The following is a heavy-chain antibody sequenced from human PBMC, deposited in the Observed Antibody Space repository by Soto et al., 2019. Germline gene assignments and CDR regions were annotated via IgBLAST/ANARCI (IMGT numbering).Heavy chain of an antibody. J-gene: IGHJ6*03. CDR1: GGSISSGGYY. Sequence: SETLSLTCTVSGGSISSGGYYWSWIRQHPGKGLEWIGYIYYSGSTYYNPSLKSRVTISVDTSKNQFSLKLSSVTAADTAVYYCASLPAAISDYYYYMDVWGKGTTVTVSS. CDR3: ASLPAAISDYYYYMDV. D-gene: IGHD2-2*02. V-gene: IGHV4-31*03. CDR2: IYYSGST.